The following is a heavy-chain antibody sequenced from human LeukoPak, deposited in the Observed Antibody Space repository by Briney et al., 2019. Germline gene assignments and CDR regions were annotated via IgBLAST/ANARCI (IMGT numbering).Heavy chain of an antibody. D-gene: IGHD4-17*01. CDR1: GNSFGDYY. CDR3: TRDTGTTGEVKFDP. Sequence: SETLSLTCTVSGNSFGDYYWSWIRQPAGKGLEWIGRIYTSGSTTYNPSLKSRVTMSVDTSKSQFSLNLTSVTAADTAVYYCTRDTGTTGEVKFDPWGQGTLVTVSS. J-gene: IGHJ5*02. CDR2: IYTSGST. V-gene: IGHV4-4*07.